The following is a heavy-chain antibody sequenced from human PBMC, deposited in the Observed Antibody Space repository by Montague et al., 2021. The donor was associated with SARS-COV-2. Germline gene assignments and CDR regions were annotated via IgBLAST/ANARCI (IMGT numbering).Heavy chain of an antibody. D-gene: IGHD1-26*01. CDR1: GFTFSNFA. V-gene: IGHV3-30-3*01. J-gene: IGHJ4*02. CDR3: ARERRVSGSHPFDY. Sequence: SLRLSCAASGFTFSNFAMHWVRQAPGKGLEWVAHISNDGSKKLYADSVKGRLTISRDNSKNTLYMEMNSLRVEDTAVYYCARERRVSGSHPFDYWGQGTLVTVSS. CDR2: ISNDGSKK.